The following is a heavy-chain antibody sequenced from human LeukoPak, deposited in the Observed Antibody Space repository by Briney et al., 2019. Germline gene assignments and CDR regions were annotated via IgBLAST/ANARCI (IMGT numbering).Heavy chain of an antibody. CDR2: ISGSGGST. CDR1: GFTVSIQA. CDR3: AKDLMWDIVTNY. D-gene: IGHD5-12*01. J-gene: IGHJ4*02. Sequence: GRSLRPVCAASGFTVSIQAMSSVRQAPGEWLEWVSSISGSGGSTYYADSVKGRFTISRDNSNNTLYLQMNSLRAEDTAVYYCAKDLMWDIVTNYWGQGSLVTVSS. V-gene: IGHV3-23*01.